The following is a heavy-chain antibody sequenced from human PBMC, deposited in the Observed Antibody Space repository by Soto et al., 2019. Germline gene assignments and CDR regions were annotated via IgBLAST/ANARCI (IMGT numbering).Heavy chain of an antibody. CDR1: GFTFSSYA. D-gene: IGHD2-2*01. CDR3: AKDLFASGDIVVVPAAGVMDY. CDR2: ISGSGGST. J-gene: IGHJ4*02. V-gene: IGHV3-23*01. Sequence: GGSLRLSCAASGFTFSSYAMSWVRQAPGKGLEWVSAISGSGGSTYYADSVKGRFTISRDNSKNTLYLQMNSLRAEDTAVYYCAKDLFASGDIVVVPAAGVMDYWGQGTLVTAAS.